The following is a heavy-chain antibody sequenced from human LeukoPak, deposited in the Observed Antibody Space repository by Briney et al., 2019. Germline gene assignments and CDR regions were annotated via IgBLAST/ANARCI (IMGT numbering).Heavy chain of an antibody. V-gene: IGHV3-23*01. Sequence: PGGSLRLSCAASGFTVSTNYMSWVRQAPGKGLEWVSAISGSGGSTYYADSVKGRFTISRDNSKNTLYLQMNSLRAEDTAVYYCASPQAYYYDSSGLTDYWGQGTLVTVSS. D-gene: IGHD3-22*01. CDR2: ISGSGGST. J-gene: IGHJ4*02. CDR1: GFTVSTNY. CDR3: ASPQAYYYDSSGLTDY.